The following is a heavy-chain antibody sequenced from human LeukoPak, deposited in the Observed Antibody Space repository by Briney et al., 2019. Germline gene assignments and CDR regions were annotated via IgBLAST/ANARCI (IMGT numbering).Heavy chain of an antibody. CDR1: GGSISNYY. CDR2: IYHSGST. CDR3: AREANYYGSGSYFEGTFDY. V-gene: IGHV4-59*13. Sequence: SETLSLTCTVSGGSISNYYWSWIRQPPGKGLEWIGYIYHSGSTNYNPSLKSRVTISVDTSKNEFPLKLTSVTAADTAVYYCAREANYYGSGSYFEGTFDYWGQGSLVTVSS. D-gene: IGHD3-10*01. J-gene: IGHJ4*02.